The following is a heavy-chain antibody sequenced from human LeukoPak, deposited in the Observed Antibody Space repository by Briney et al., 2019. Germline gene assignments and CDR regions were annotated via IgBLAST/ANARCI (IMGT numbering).Heavy chain of an antibody. V-gene: IGHV3-9*01. J-gene: IGHJ4*02. CDR1: GFTFDDYA. Sequence: GGSLRLSCAASGFTFDDYAMHWVRQAPGKGLEWVSGISWNSGSIGYADSVKGRFTISRDNAKNSLYLQMNSLRAEDTALYYCAKGASPYYDSSGIDYWGQGTLVTVSS. CDR2: ISWNSGSI. D-gene: IGHD3-22*01. CDR3: AKGASPYYDSSGIDY.